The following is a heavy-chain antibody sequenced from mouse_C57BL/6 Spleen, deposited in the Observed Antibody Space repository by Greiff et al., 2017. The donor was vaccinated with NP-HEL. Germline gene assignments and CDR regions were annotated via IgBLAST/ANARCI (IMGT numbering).Heavy chain of an antibody. CDR1: GYTFTSYW. V-gene: IGHV1-52*01. D-gene: IGHD4-1*01. CDR3: ARKDMGRTDY. J-gene: IGHJ2*01. CDR2: IDPSDSET. Sequence: VQLQQPGAELVRPGSSVKLSCKASGYTFTSYWMHWVKQRPIQGLEWIGNIDPSDSETHYNQKFKDKATLTVDKSSSTAYMQLSSLTSEDSAVYYCARKDMGRTDYWGQGTTLTVSS.